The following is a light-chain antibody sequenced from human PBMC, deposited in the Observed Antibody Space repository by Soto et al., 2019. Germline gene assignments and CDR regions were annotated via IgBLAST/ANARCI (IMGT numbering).Light chain of an antibody. CDR1: QRISSN. CDR3: QQLNSYPFT. J-gene: IGKJ3*01. CDR2: GAS. V-gene: IGKV3-15*01. Sequence: EIVMTQSPATLSVSPGERATLYCKASQRISSNLAWYQQKPGQPPRLLIYGASTRATGIPARFSGSGSGTEFTLTISGLQSEDFALYYCQQLNSYPFTFGPGTKVDIK.